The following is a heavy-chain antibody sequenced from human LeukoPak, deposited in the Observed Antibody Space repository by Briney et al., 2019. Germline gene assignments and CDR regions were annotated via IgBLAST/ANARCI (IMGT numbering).Heavy chain of an antibody. V-gene: IGHV3-30*04. CDR1: GFTFSSYA. D-gene: IGHD3-22*01. CDR2: ISYDGSNK. J-gene: IGHJ5*02. CDR3: ARDSGYDSSFGFDP. Sequence: PGGSLRLSCAASGFTFSSYAMHWVRQAPGKGLEWVAVISYDGSNKYYADSVKGRFTISRDNSKNTLYLQMNSLRAEDTAVYYCARDSGYDSSFGFDPWGQGTLVTVSS.